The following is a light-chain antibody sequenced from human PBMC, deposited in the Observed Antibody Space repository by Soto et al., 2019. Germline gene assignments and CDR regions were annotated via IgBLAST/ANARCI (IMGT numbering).Light chain of an antibody. V-gene: IGKV3-20*01. J-gene: IGKJ1*01. Sequence: EIVLTQSPGTLSLSPGERATLSCRASQDISSSYLAWYQQKLGQAPRLPIYGASSSATGIPDRFSGSGSGKDFTLTISRLEPEDFAVYYCQQYGASPPWTFGQGTKVEIK. CDR1: QDISSSY. CDR2: GAS. CDR3: QQYGASPPWT.